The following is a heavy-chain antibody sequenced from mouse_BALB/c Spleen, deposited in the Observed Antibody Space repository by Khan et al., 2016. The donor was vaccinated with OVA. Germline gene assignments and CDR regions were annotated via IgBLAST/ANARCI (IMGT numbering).Heavy chain of an antibody. CDR2: IWAGGST. V-gene: IGHV2-9*02. Sequence: VQLQESGPGLVAPSQSLSITCPVSGFSLTSSGVHWVRQPPGKGLEWLGVIWAGGSTNYNSALMSRLSSSKDNSKSQVFLKMNSLQTNDTAIYYCARLEDIWGQGTTLTVSS. J-gene: IGHJ2*01. D-gene: IGHD1-3*01. CDR3: ARLEDI. CDR1: GFSLTSSG.